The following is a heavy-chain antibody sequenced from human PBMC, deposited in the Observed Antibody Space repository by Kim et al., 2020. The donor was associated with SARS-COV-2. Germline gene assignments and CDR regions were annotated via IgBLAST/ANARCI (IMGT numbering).Heavy chain of an antibody. V-gene: IGHV3-7*01. CDR1: GFTFSSYW. D-gene: IGHD6-13*01. CDR2: IKVDGSEQ. CDR3: ARDWSRSSWYFAFDI. Sequence: GGSLRLSCAASGFTFSSYWMSWVRQAPGKGLEWVANIKVDGSEQYYVDSVKGRFIISRDNAKNSLYLQMNSLKAEDTAVYYCARDWSRSSWYFAFDIWGQGTMVTVSS. J-gene: IGHJ3*02.